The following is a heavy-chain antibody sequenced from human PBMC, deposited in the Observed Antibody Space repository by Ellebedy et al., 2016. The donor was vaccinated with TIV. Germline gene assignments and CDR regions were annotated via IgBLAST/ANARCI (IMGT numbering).Heavy chain of an antibody. V-gene: IGHV1-2*02. J-gene: IGHJ4*02. D-gene: IGHD3-22*01. CDR3: ARGAYDSSGYLFDFDY. CDR1: GYTFTGYY. CDR2: INPNSGGT. Sequence: ASVKVSXXASGYTFTGYYMHWVRQAPGQGLEWMGWINPNSGGTNYAQKFQGRVTMTRDTSISTAYMELSRLRSDDTAVYYCARGAYDSSGYLFDFDYWGQGTLVTVSS.